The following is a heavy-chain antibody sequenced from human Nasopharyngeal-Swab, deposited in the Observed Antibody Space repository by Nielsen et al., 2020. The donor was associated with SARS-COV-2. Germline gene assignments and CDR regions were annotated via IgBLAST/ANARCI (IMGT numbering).Heavy chain of an antibody. V-gene: IGHV4-59*13. CDR1: GGSISSYY. D-gene: IGHD3-10*01. CDR3: ARDPSTITMVRGVIPHGAFDI. CDR2: IYYSGST. J-gene: IGHJ3*02. Sequence: SETLSLTCTVSGGSISSYYWSWIRQPPGKGLEWIGYIYYSGSTNYNPSPKSRVTISVDTSKNQFSLKLSSVTAADTAVYYCARDPSTITMVRGVIPHGAFDIWGQGTMVTVSS.